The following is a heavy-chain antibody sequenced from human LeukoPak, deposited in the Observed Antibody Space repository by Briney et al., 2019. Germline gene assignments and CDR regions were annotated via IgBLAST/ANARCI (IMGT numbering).Heavy chain of an antibody. CDR1: GGSISDYY. Sequence: SETLSLTSTVSGGSISDYYWSWIRQPAGKGLEWIGRIHPSGSTNHNPSLKSRATMSIDTSKKQFSLNLSSVTAADTAVYYCARNPVTGTNPKFDYWGQGTLVTVSS. D-gene: IGHD6-19*01. CDR3: ARNPVTGTNPKFDY. J-gene: IGHJ4*02. V-gene: IGHV4-4*07. CDR2: IHPSGST.